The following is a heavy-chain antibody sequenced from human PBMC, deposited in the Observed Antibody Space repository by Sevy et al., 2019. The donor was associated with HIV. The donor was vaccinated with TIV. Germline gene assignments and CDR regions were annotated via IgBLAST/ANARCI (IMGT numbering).Heavy chain of an antibody. J-gene: IGHJ3*02. Sequence: GGCLRLSCAASGFTFSTYWMHWVRQVPGKGLVWVSRINSDGSNTNYADSVKGRFTTSRDNAKNTVYLQMNSLRADDTALYFCGREMISMVPGVPDAFDIWGHGTMVTVSS. V-gene: IGHV3-74*01. CDR1: GFTFSTYW. CDR3: GREMISMVPGVPDAFDI. D-gene: IGHD3-10*01. CDR2: INSDGSNT.